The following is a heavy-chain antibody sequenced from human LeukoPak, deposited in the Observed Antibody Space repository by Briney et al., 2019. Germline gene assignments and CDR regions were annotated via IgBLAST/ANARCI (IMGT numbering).Heavy chain of an antibody. Sequence: GGSLRLSCAASGFTFSSYAMSWVRQAPGKGLEWVSAISGSGGSTYYADSVKGRFTMSRDNAKNSLYLQMNSLRAEDTAVYYCARGDDYNGYYGMDVWGQGTTVTVSS. CDR1: GFTFSSYA. CDR3: ARGDDYNGYYGMDV. D-gene: IGHD5-24*01. J-gene: IGHJ6*02. CDR2: ISGSGGST. V-gene: IGHV3-23*01.